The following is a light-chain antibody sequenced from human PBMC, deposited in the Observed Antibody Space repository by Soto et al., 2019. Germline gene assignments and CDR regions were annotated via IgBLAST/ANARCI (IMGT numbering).Light chain of an antibody. CDR3: SSYTSSSTLVV. Sequence: QSVLTQPASVSGSPGQSITISCTGTSSDIGGYNYVSWYQQPPGKAPKLMIYDVANRPSGVSNRFSGSKSDNTASLTISGLQAEDEADYYCSSYTSSSTLVVFGGGTKVTVL. CDR1: SSDIGGYNY. V-gene: IGLV2-14*03. J-gene: IGLJ2*01. CDR2: DVA.